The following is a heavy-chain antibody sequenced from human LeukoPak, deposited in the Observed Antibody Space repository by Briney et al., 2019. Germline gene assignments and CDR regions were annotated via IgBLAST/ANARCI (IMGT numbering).Heavy chain of an antibody. CDR1: GFTFSTFP. D-gene: IGHD3-22*01. CDR3: ATQSITLIVVISPFDY. J-gene: IGHJ4*02. CDR2: IQDDGATT. V-gene: IGHV3-30*02. Sequence: GGSLRLSCAAAGFTFSTFPMHWVRQAPGKGLEWVALIQDDGATTNYADSVRGRFTISRDNSKSTVYLQMNSLKPDDTAVYYCATQSITLIVVISPFDYWGQGTLVTVSS.